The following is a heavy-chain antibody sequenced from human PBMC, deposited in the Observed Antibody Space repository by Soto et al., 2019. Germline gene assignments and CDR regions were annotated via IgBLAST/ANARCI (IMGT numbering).Heavy chain of an antibody. J-gene: IGHJ6*03. CDR1: GYTFTSYY. Sequence: GASVKVSCKASGYTFTSYYMHWVRQAPGQGLEWMGIINPSGGSTSYAQKFQGRVTMTWDTSTSTVYMELSSLRSEDTAVYYCARGAPQYGDYAFYYYDYMDVWGKGTTVTVSS. D-gene: IGHD4-17*01. CDR3: ARGAPQYGDYAFYYYDYMDV. V-gene: IGHV1-46*01. CDR2: INPSGGST.